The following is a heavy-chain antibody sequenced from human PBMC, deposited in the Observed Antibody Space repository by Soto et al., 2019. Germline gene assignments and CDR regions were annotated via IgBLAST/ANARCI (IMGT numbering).Heavy chain of an antibody. CDR1: GFTFSSYA. CDR2: ISGSVGST. D-gene: IGHD3-22*01. V-gene: IGHV3-23*01. J-gene: IGHJ4*02. CDR3: AKSGLYDSSGYYFDY. Sequence: GGSLRLSCAASGFTFSSYAMSWVRQAPGKGLEWVSAISGSVGSTYYADSVKGRFTISRDNSKNTLYLQMNSLRAEDTAVYYCAKSGLYDSSGYYFDYWGQGTLVTVSS.